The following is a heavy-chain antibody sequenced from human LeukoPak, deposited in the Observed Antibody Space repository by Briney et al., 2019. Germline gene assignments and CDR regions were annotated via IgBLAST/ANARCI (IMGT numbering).Heavy chain of an antibody. CDR2: IYYSGST. D-gene: IGHD1-14*01. CDR3: ARESRVGGTLDAFDI. J-gene: IGHJ3*02. CDR1: GGSISSGGYY. V-gene: IGHV4-31*03. Sequence: SETLSLTCTVSGGSISSGGYYWSWIRQHPGKGLEWIGYIYYSGSTYYNPSLKSRVTISVDTSKNQFSLKLSSVTAADTAVYYCARESRVGGTLDAFDIWGQGTMVTVSS.